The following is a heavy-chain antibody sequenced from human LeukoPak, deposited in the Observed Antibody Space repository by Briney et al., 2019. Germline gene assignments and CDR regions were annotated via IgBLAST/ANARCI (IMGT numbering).Heavy chain of an antibody. CDR2: ITSGCTYT. V-gene: IGHV3-21*03. Sequence: GGSLRLSCAASGFTFSTYNMNWVRQAPGKGLDWVSSITSGCTYTYYADSVKGRFTTSRDNAKNSLSLQLSSLRAEDTAVYYCARGHYDILTASYKWTPDYWGQGILVTVSS. CDR1: GFTFSTYN. D-gene: IGHD3-9*01. J-gene: IGHJ4*02. CDR3: ARGHYDILTASYKWTPDY.